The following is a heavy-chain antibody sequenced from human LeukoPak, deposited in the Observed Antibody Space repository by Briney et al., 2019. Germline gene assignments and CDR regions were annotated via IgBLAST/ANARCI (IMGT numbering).Heavy chain of an antibody. CDR1: GYTFTGYY. CDR3: ARDRSSSSMGY. D-gene: IGHD2-2*01. CDR2: INPNSGGT. Sequence: ASVNVSCTASGYTFTGYYMHWVRQAPGQGLEWMGWINPNSGGTNYAQKFQGRVTMTRDTSISTAYMELSRLRSDDTAVYYCARDRSSSSMGYWGQGTLVTVSS. J-gene: IGHJ4*02. V-gene: IGHV1-2*02.